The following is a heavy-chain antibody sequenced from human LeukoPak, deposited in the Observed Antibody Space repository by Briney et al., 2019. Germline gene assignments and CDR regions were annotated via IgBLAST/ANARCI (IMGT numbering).Heavy chain of an antibody. J-gene: IGHJ4*02. D-gene: IGHD3-10*01. Sequence: GASVKVSCKASGYTFTSYDINWVRQATGQGLEWMGWMNPNSGNTGYAQKFQGRVTMTRNTSISTAYMELSSLRSEDTAVYYCASLVPYYGSGSYYKTSDYWGQGTLVTVSS. CDR3: ASLVPYYGSGSYYKTSDY. CDR2: MNPNSGNT. V-gene: IGHV1-8*01. CDR1: GYTFTSYD.